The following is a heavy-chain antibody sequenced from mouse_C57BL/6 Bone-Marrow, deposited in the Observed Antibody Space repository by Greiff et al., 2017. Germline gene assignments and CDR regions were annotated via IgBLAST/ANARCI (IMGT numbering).Heavy chain of an antibody. Sequence: VKLMESGAELVRPGASVTLSCKASGDTFTDYEMHWVKQTPVHGLEWIGAIDPETGGTAYNQKFKGKAILTADKSSSTAYMELRSLTSEDSAVYYCTRWDYGSSWAYWGQGTLVTVSA. J-gene: IGHJ3*01. CDR1: GDTFTDYE. D-gene: IGHD1-1*01. V-gene: IGHV1-15*01. CDR2: IDPETGGT. CDR3: TRWDYGSSWAY.